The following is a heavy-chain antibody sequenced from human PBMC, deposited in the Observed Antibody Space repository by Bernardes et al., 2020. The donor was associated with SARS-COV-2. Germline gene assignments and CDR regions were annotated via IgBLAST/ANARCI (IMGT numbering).Heavy chain of an antibody. Sequence: ASVKVSCKASGYTFTGYYMHWVRQAPGQGLEWMGWINPNSGGTNYAQKFQGRVTMTRDTSISTAYMELSRLRSDDTAVYYCARVIANPIAAAGTHPPANYYYYGMDVWGQGTTVTVSS. V-gene: IGHV1-2*02. CDR3: ARVIANPIAAAGTHPPANYYYYGMDV. CDR2: INPNSGGT. J-gene: IGHJ6*02. D-gene: IGHD6-13*01. CDR1: GYTFTGYY.